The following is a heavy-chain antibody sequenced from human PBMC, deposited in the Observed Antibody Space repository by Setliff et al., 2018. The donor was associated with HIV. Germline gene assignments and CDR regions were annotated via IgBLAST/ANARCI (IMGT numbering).Heavy chain of an antibody. Sequence: SETLSLTCAVYGGPSTDHYWNWIRQSPGMGLEWIAEIHHTGYIIYNPSLRSRVSVSRDMSSNQFSLRLSSVTAADAAVYYCAAFFVTPMTTQDFWGQGTLVTVPQ. CDR3: AAFFVTPMTTQDF. CDR1: GGPSTDHY. V-gene: IGHV4-34*01. CDR2: IHHTGYI. J-gene: IGHJ4*02. D-gene: IGHD4-4*01.